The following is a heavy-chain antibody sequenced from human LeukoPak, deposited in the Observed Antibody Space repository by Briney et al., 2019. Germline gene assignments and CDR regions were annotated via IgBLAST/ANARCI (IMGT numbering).Heavy chain of an antibody. CDR2: INPNSGGT. CDR3: ARVGRRAAAGAAVDY. J-gene: IGHJ4*02. D-gene: IGHD6-13*01. V-gene: IGHV1-2*02. CDR1: GYTFTGYY. Sequence: ASVTVSCKASGYTFTGYYMHWVRQAPGQGLEWMGWINPNSGGTNYAQKFQGRVTMTRDTSSSTAYMELSRLRSDDTAVYYCARVGRRAAAGAAVDYWGQGTLVTVSS.